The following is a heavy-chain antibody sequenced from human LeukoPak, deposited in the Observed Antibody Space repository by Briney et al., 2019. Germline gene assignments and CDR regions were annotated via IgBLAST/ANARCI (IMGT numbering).Heavy chain of an antibody. J-gene: IGHJ5*02. D-gene: IGHD3-3*01. CDR3: ATSYDVKTAPYDL. Sequence: SETLSLTCTVSGGSISNYRWSWVRQPPGKGLEWIGFIYTTGSNDYNPSLKSRVTMSVDTSQNQVSMELRFLTAADTALYYCATSYDVKTAPYDLWGQGTLVAVSS. V-gene: IGHV4-4*09. CDR1: GGSISNYR. CDR2: IYTTGSN.